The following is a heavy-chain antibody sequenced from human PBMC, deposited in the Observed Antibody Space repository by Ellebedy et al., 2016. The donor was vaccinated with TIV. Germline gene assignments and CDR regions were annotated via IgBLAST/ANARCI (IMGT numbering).Heavy chain of an antibody. CDR3: ARAPVDIVATIGYY. D-gene: IGHD5-12*01. V-gene: IGHV1-69*13. CDR1: GYTFTGYY. CDR2: IIPIFGTA. Sequence: AASVKVSCKASGYTFTGYYMHWVRQAPGQGLEWMGGIIPIFGTANYAQKFQGRVTITADESTSTAYMELRSLRSDDTAVYYCARAPVDIVATIGYYWGQGTLVTVSS. J-gene: IGHJ4*02.